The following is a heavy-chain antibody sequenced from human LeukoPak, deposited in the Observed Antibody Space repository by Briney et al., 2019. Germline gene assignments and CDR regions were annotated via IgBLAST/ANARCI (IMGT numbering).Heavy chain of an antibody. V-gene: IGHV3-30*04. D-gene: IGHD6-19*01. CDR3: ARDLVYSSGWYAGELDH. CDR2: ISYDGSDE. J-gene: IGHJ4*02. CDR1: GFASSSDA. Sequence: GGSLRLSCSASGFASSSDAMRWVRQAAGRGLEWLAVISYDGSDEDHAESVRGRFTISRNSLRPEDTAVYYCARDLVYSSGWYAGELDHWGLGTLVIVSS.